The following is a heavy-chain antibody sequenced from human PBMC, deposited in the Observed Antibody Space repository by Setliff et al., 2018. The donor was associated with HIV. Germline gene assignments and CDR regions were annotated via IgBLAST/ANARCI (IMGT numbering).Heavy chain of an antibody. CDR2: TKYDGTEI. CDR3: VREGEYFDTIGHYLVRRFFDL. V-gene: IGHV3-7*01. CDR1: GFSFRTYW. Sequence: PGGSLRLSCAASGFSFRTYWMSWVRQAPGKGLEWVANTKYDGTEIYYVDAVKGRFTISGDNAKKSVFLHMNSLRGEDTAVYYCVREGEYFDTIGHYLVRRFFDLWGQGTMVTVSS. J-gene: IGHJ3*01. D-gene: IGHD3-9*01.